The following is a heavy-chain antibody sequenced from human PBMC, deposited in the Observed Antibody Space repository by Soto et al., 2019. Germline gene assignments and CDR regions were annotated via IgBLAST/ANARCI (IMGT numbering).Heavy chain of an antibody. J-gene: IGHJ4*02. CDR3: AKESREYSGYDWTSGVFDY. D-gene: IGHD5-12*01. V-gene: IGHV3-23*01. Sequence: GGSLRLSCAASGFTFSSYAMSWVRQAPGKGLEWVSAISGSGGSTYYADSVKGRFTISRDNSKNTLYLQMNSLRAEDTAVYYCAKESREYSGYDWTSGVFDYWGQGTLVTVSS. CDR2: ISGSGGST. CDR1: GFTFSSYA.